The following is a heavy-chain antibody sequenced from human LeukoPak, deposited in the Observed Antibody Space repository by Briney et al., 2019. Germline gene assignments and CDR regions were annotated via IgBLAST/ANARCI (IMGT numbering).Heavy chain of an antibody. CDR1: GFTFSTYS. D-gene: IGHD1-26*01. J-gene: IGHJ4*02. CDR3: AREIVGAIKSYFDY. V-gene: IGHV3-48*01. Sequence: QTGGSLRLSCAASGFTFSTYSMNWVRQAPGKGLEWVSYISSSSSTMYYADSVKGRFTISRDNAKNSLYLQMNSLRAEDTAVYYCAREIVGAIKSYFDYWGQGTLVTASS. CDR2: ISSSSSTM.